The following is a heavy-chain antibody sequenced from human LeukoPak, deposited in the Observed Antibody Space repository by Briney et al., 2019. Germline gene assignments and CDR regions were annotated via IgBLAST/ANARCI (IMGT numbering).Heavy chain of an antibody. J-gene: IGHJ3*02. Sequence: GESLKISCKGSGYSFTSYWIGWVRQMPGKGLEWMGIIYPGDSDTRYSPSFQGQVTISADKSISTAYLQWSGLKASDTAMYYCAADGLWFGELLSSPFRGSWVIWGQGTMVTVSS. D-gene: IGHD3-10*01. CDR3: AADGLWFGELLSSPFRGSWVI. V-gene: IGHV5-51*01. CDR1: GYSFTSYW. CDR2: IYPGDSDT.